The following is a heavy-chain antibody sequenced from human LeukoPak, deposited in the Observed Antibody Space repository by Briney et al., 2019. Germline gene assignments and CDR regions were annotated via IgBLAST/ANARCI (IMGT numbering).Heavy chain of an antibody. CDR3: AKDSSGPAF. V-gene: IGHV3-53*01. Sequence: GGSLRLSCAASGFIVSDNYMSWVRQAPGKGLEWVSVIYRSGGTFYSDSVKGRFTISRDYSKNMLYLQMDSLRADDTAVYFCAKDSSGPAFWGQGTLVTVPS. J-gene: IGHJ4*02. CDR1: GFIVSDNY. CDR2: IYRSGGT. D-gene: IGHD6-19*01.